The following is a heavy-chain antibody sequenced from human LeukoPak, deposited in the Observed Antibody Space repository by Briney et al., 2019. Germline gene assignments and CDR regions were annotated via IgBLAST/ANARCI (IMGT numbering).Heavy chain of an antibody. CDR3: ARRFGERLYSNNDAFDS. CDR1: GYTFAKYW. CDR2: IYPGDSDT. D-gene: IGHD4-11*01. J-gene: IGHJ4*02. Sequence: GESLKISCQASGYTFAKYWIGWVGQMPAKGLEWMGIIYPGDSDTSYGQSFPCQVTISVEKSSNTVYLQWSRLKASDTAMYYCARRFGERLYSNNDAFDSWGQGTLVTVSS. V-gene: IGHV5-51*01.